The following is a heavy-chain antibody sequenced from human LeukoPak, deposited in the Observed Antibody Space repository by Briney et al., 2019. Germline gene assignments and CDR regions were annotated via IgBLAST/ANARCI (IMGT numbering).Heavy chain of an antibody. D-gene: IGHD5-12*01. CDR3: ARCLGYSGYDWYYFDY. CDR2: IIPIFGTA. J-gene: IGHJ4*02. V-gene: IGHV1-69*05. CDR1: GGTFSSCA. Sequence: ASVKVSCKASGGTFSSCAISWVRQAPGQGLEWMGGIIPIFGTANYAQKFQGRVTITTDESTSTAYMELSSLRSEDTAVYYCARCLGYSGYDWYYFDYWGQGTLVTVSS.